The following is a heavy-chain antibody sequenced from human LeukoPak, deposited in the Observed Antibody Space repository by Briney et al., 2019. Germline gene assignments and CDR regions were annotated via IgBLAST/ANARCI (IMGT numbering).Heavy chain of an antibody. D-gene: IGHD4/OR15-4a*01. CDR2: IKQDGSEK. V-gene: IGHV3-7*01. Sequence: GGSLRLSCAASGFTFSSYWMSWVRQAPGKGLGWVANIKQDGSEKYYVDSVKGRFTISRDNAKNSLYLQMNSLRAEDTAVYYCAREGAKDYYYGMDVWGQGTTVTVSS. CDR3: AREGAKDYYYGMDV. CDR1: GFTFSSYW. J-gene: IGHJ6*02.